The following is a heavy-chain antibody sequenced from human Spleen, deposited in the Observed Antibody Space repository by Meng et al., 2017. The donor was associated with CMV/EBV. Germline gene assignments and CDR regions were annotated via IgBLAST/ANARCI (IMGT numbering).Heavy chain of an antibody. CDR1: GYTFIDSY. V-gene: IGHV1-18*01. J-gene: IGHJ4*02. Sequence: SCKASGYTFIDSYITWVRQAPGHGLGWMGWISGYNGNTNYAQKVQGRVTMTTDTSTSTAYMELRSLRSDDTAVYYCARRMYRGGNDYWGQGTLVTVSS. CDR2: ISGYNGNT. D-gene: IGHD6-19*01. CDR3: ARRMYRGGNDY.